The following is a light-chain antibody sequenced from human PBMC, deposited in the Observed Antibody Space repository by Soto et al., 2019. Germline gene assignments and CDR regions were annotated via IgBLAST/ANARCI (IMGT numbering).Light chain of an antibody. J-gene: IGKJ1*01. V-gene: IGKV3-20*01. CDR2: DAS. Sequence: VVTQSPGTLSFSAGARATLSCRASQSVSSSYLALYQQKPGQAPRLFIYDASNRATGIPARFSGSGSGTDLTLTISRLQPEDVAVYYCHHSGNSHGTFGQGTKVDIK. CDR3: HHSGNSHGT. CDR1: QSVSSSY.